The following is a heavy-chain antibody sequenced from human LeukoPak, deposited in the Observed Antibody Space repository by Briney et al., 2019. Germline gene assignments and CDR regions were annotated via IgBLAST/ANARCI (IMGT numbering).Heavy chain of an antibody. CDR1: GYTFTSYG. CDR2: ISAYNGNP. CDR3: AGDFKNGLEVVSGARRLDY. Sequence: ASVKVSCKASGYTFTSYGISWVRQAPGQGLEWMGWISAYNGNPNYAQKLQGRGNMTTGTTTRTGYMEVRSLRFDDTGVYFCAGDFKNGLEVVSGARRLDYWGQGTLVTVSS. V-gene: IGHV1-18*01. D-gene: IGHD3-22*01. J-gene: IGHJ4*02.